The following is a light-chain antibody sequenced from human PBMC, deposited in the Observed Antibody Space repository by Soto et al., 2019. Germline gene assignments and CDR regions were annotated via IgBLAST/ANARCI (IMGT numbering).Light chain of an antibody. CDR3: QQSYSPPLFT. J-gene: IGKJ3*01. V-gene: IGKV1-39*01. Sequence: DIEMTQSPSSLSASVGDRVTITCRTGQSISNYLNWYQQKPGKAPKLLIYSASTLQSGLPPRFSGSGSGTDFTLTIAGLQTEEFATYYCQQSYSPPLFTFGPGTKVDIK. CDR1: QSISNY. CDR2: SAS.